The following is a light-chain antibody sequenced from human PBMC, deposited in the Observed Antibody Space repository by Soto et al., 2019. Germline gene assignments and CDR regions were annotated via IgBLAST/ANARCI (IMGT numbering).Light chain of an antibody. CDR2: DAS. V-gene: IGKV1-33*01. CDR3: QQFDKLPLT. J-gene: IGKJ4*01. CDR1: QDINNS. Sequence: DIQMTQSLSSLSASVGDRVTITCQASQDINNSLNWYQQRPGEAPKLLVYDASILEAGVPSRFSGRGFGTTFTLTISSLQPEDPATYFCQQFDKLPLTFGGGTKLELK.